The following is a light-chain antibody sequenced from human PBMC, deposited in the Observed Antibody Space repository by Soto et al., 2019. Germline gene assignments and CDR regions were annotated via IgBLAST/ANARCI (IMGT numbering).Light chain of an antibody. V-gene: IGLV1-44*01. Sequence: QSVLTQPPSASGTPGQRVTISCSGSSSNIGSNTVHWYQQLPGTAPKLLMYNNDQRPSGVPDRFSGSKSGTSASLAITGLRSEDESDYYCAAWDDSLSGWVFGGGTQLTVL. CDR1: SSNIGSNT. J-gene: IGLJ3*02. CDR3: AAWDDSLSGWV. CDR2: NND.